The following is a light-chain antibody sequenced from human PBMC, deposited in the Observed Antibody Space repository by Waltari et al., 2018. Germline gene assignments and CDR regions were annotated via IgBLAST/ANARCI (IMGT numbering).Light chain of an antibody. CDR3: QQHDTFPYT. Sequence: DIQMTQSPSTLSASVGDRVTITCRASQTLSNSLAWYQQKPGKAPKLLIYKASNLESGVPSRFSGSGSGTEFTLTINSLQYDDFATYYCQQHDTFPYTFGQGTKLEI. CDR2: KAS. CDR1: QTLSNS. V-gene: IGKV1-5*03. J-gene: IGKJ2*01.